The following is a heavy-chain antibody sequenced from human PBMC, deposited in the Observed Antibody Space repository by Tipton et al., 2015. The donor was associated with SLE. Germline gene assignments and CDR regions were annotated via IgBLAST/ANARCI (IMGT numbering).Heavy chain of an antibody. CDR2: INHSGST. Sequence: TLSLTCAVYGGSFSAYYWSWIRQPPGKGLEWIGEINHSGSTNYNPSLKSRVTISVDTSKNQFSLKLSSVTAADTALYYCARPGSPSWSGYPFDYWGQGTLVTVSS. D-gene: IGHD3-3*01. V-gene: IGHV4-34*01. CDR1: GGSFSAYY. J-gene: IGHJ4*02. CDR3: ARPGSPSWSGYPFDY.